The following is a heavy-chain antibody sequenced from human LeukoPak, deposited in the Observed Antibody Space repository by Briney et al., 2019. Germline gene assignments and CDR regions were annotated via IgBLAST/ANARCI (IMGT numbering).Heavy chain of an antibody. D-gene: IGHD5-18*01. J-gene: IGHJ4*02. Sequence: GGSLRLSCAASGFTFSSFGMTWVRQAPGKGLEWVANINQDGSLKYYVDSVKGRLTISRDNAKNSLYLQMTSLRAEDTAFYYCARDLRTGYTYGYPLDYWGQGTLVTVSS. V-gene: IGHV3-7*01. CDR1: GFTFSSFG. CDR3: ARDLRTGYTYGYPLDY. CDR2: INQDGSLK.